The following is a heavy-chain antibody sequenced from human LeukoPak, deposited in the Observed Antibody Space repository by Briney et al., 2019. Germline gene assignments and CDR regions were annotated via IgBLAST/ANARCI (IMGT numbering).Heavy chain of an antibody. D-gene: IGHD5-18*01. Sequence: GGSLRLSCAASGFAVSSNYMTWVRQAPGKGLEWVSIIYSGGSTYYPDSVKGRFTISRDNSKNTVYLQMNSLRAEDTAVYYCARGGYSYGFWYWGQGTLVTVSS. J-gene: IGHJ4*02. V-gene: IGHV3-53*01. CDR2: IYSGGST. CDR3: ARGGYSYGFWY. CDR1: GFAVSSNY.